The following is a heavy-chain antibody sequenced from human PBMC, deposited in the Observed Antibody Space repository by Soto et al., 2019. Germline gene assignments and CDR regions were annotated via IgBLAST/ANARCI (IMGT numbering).Heavy chain of an antibody. V-gene: IGHV5-51*01. CDR2: IYVGDSDT. CDR1: GYTFTNYW. CDR3: AASIFYYGMDV. J-gene: IGHJ6*02. Sequence: GESLKISCKASGYTFTNYWIGWVRQMPGKGLEWMGIIYVGDSDTRYSPSFQGQVTISADKSVTTAYLQWSSLKASDTAIYYCAASIFYYGMDVWGQGTTVTVSS.